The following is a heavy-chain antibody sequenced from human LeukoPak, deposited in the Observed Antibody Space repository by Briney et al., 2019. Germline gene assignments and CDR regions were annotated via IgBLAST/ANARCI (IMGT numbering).Heavy chain of an antibody. J-gene: IGHJ4*02. CDR2: ISYDGSNK. V-gene: IGHV3-30*03. D-gene: IGHD6-13*01. Sequence: PGRSLRLSCAASGFTFSSYGMHWVRQAPGKGLEWVAVISYDGSNKYYADSVKGRFTISRDNSKNTLYLQMNSLRAEDTAVYYCARDCGYSSSWYYFDYWGQGTLVTVSS. CDR1: GFTFSSYG. CDR3: ARDCGYSSSWYYFDY.